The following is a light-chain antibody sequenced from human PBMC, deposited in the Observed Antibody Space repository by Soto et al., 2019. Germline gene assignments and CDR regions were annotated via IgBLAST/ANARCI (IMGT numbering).Light chain of an antibody. CDR3: QQYNNWPLA. CDR2: AAS. CDR1: QSISRN. J-gene: IGKJ1*01. V-gene: IGKV3-15*01. Sequence: EIVMTQSPATLSVYPGERATLSCRASQSISRNLACYQQKPGQAPRLLIYAASTRATGLPARFSGSGSGTEFTLTISSLQSEDFAVYSCQQYNNWPLAFGQGTKVDIK.